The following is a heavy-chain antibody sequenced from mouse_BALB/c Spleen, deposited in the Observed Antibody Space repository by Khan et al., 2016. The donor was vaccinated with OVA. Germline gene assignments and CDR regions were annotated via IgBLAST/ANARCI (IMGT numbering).Heavy chain of an antibody. D-gene: IGHD2-12*01. J-gene: IGHJ4*01. CDR3: ARLAIRFDY. Sequence: QVQLKESGPELVRPGVSVKISCKGSGYTFTDYGMHWVRQSPAKSLEWIGVITTYSGDTNYNQKFKGKATMTVDKSSSTAYMELARLTSEDSAIXYCARLAIRFDYWGQGTSVPVSP. V-gene: IGHV1S137*01. CDR1: GYTFTDYG. CDR2: ITTYSGDT.